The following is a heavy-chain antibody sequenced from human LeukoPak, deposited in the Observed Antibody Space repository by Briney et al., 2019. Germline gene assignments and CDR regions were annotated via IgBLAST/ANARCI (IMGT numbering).Heavy chain of an antibody. CDR2: IRAYNGNT. J-gene: IGHJ3*02. CDR3: ARTKYYYDSSGYYRDAFDI. V-gene: IGHV1-18*01. CDR1: GYTFTSYG. Sequence: GASVKVSCKASGYTFTSYGISWVRQAPGQGVEWMGWIRAYNGNTDNAQKLQGRVTMTTDTSTSTAYMELRSLRSDDTAVYYCARTKYYYDSSGYYRDAFDIWGQGTMVTVSS. D-gene: IGHD3-22*01.